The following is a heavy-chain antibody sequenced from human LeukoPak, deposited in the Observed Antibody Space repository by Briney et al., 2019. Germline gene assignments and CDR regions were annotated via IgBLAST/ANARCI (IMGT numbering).Heavy chain of an antibody. Sequence: GGSLRLSCATSGSPFTDSPMNWVRQAPGKGLEWVTNIRTSTEGTNYAIYADSVKGRVTFSRDDAKNTLYLHMHSLRDDDTAVYYCARDQRYAFDYWGRGILVTVSS. D-gene: IGHD3-9*01. V-gene: IGHV3-11*05. CDR1: GSPFTDSP. J-gene: IGHJ4*02. CDR2: IRTST. CDR3: ARDQRYAFDY.